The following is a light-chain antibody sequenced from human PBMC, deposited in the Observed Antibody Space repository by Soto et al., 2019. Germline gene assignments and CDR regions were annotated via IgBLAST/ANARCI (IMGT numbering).Light chain of an antibody. V-gene: IGKV1-39*01. CDR3: QPSYSDPLT. CDR1: QNINNY. CDR2: AAS. Sequence: DIQMTQSPSSLSASVGDRVTITCRASQNINNYLNWYQQKPGKAPKVLIYAASSLQSGVPSRFSGSGSGTDFTLTISSLQPEDFATYHCQPSYSDPLTFGGGTKVEIK. J-gene: IGKJ4*01.